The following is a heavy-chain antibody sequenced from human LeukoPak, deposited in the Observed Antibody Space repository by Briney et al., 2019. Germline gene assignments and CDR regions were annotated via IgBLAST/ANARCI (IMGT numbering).Heavy chain of an antibody. CDR1: GFTFSSYG. Sequence: GGSLRLSCAASGFTFSSYGMHWVRQAPGKGLEWVAVISYDGSNKYYVDSVKGRFTISRDNSKNTLYLQMNSLRAEDTAVYYCAKDVKAPGVREPSDYWGQGTLVTVSS. J-gene: IGHJ4*02. CDR2: ISYDGSNK. V-gene: IGHV3-30*18. D-gene: IGHD3-10*01. CDR3: AKDVKAPGVREPSDY.